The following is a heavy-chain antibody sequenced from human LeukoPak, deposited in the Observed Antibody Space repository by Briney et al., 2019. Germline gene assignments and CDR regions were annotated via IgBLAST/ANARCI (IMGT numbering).Heavy chain of an antibody. CDR1: GYTFTRCY. CDR2: INPNSGGT. J-gene: IGHJ6*04. CDR3: ARERLGELSPNYYYYYGMDV. D-gene: IGHD3-16*02. V-gene: IGHV1-2*04. Sequence: ASVKVSCKASGYTFTRCYMHWVRQAPGQGLEWMGWINPNSGGTNYAQKFQRWVTMTRDTSISTAYMELGRLRSDDTAVYYCARERLGELSPNYYYYYGMDVWGKGTTVTVSS.